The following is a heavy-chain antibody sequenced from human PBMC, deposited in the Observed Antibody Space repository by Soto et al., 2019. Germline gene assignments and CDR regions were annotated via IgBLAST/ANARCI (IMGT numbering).Heavy chain of an antibody. Sequence: GGSLRLSCAGSGFTFSNAWMNWVRQAPGKGLQWVGRIKSKAVGETREYASPVQGRFIVSREDPKNTVYLQMNSLKTDDTAIYYCVTGEVNYRGLDYWGQGTPVTVSS. D-gene: IGHD3-10*01. CDR1: GFTFSNAW. J-gene: IGHJ4*02. CDR3: VTGEVNYRGLDY. V-gene: IGHV3-15*07. CDR2: IKSKAVGETR.